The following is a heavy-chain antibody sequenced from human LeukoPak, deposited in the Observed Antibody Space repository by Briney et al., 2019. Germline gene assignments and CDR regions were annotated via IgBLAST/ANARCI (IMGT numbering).Heavy chain of an antibody. CDR2: ISPDGSGK. D-gene: IGHD2-15*01. Sequence: PGGSLRLSCVASGFTFSTYWMNWVRQAPGKGLERVGIISPDGSGKYYVDSVKGRVTISRDNAKTSLYLQINSLRADDTALYFCARGIVEVVGASDHFDYWGQGTLITVSS. CDR1: GFTFSTYW. V-gene: IGHV3-7*01. CDR3: ARGIVEVVGASDHFDY. J-gene: IGHJ4*02.